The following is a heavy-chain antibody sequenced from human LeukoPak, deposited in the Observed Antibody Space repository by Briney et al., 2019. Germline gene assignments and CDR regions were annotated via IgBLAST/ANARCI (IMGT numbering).Heavy chain of an antibody. V-gene: IGHV3-15*01. CDR2: IKSKTDGGTT. CDR3: TTDPSGSYCSGGSCYPDY. J-gene: IGHJ4*02. CDR1: GFTFSNAW. D-gene: IGHD2-15*01. Sequence: GGSLRLSCAASGFTFSNAWMSWVRQAPGKGLEWVGRIKSKTDGGTTDYAAPVKGRFTISRDDSKNTLYLQMNSLKTEDTAVYYCTTDPSGSYCSGGSCYPDYWGQGTLVTVSS.